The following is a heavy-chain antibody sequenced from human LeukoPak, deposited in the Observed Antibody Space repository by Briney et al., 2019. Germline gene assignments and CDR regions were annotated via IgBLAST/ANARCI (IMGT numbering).Heavy chain of an antibody. CDR1: GIPFSNYT. CDR3: ARVHSALVVSSEGSWAGSLGFDH. Sequence: PGGSLRLSCAASGIPFSNYTLTWVRQAPGKGLVWVSSISGSSRYIHYSDSVRGRFSISRDNAKNSVYLQMDSLTADDTAVYYCARVHSALVVSSEGSWAGSLGFDHWGHGILVIVSS. CDR2: ISGSSRYI. V-gene: IGHV3-21*06. J-gene: IGHJ4*01. D-gene: IGHD3-22*01.